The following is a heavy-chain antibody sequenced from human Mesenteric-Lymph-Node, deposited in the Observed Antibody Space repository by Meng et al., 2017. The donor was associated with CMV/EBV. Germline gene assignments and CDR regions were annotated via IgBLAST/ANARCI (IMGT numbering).Heavy chain of an antibody. Sequence: ASVKVSCKASGYTFTGYYVNWVRQAPGQGLEWMGWIDPHTGGPNFAEKFQGRVAMTRDTSISTAYMELDSLRSDDTAVYYCARASGRVCADAFHIWGQGTMVTVSS. J-gene: IGHJ3*02. CDR3: ARASGRVCADAFHI. CDR1: GYTFTGYY. CDR2: IDPHTGGP. V-gene: IGHV1-2*02. D-gene: IGHD5/OR15-5a*01.